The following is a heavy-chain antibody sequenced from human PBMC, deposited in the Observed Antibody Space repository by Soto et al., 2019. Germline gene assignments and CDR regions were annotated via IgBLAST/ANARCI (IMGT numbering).Heavy chain of an antibody. CDR3: AREVVVVPAAQPFDY. D-gene: IGHD2-2*01. CDR2: INSDGSST. J-gene: IGHJ4*02. Sequence: EVQLVESGGGLVQPGGSLRLSCAASGFTFSSYWMHWVRQAPGKGLVWVSRINSDGSSTSYADSVKGRFTISRDNAKNTLYLQMNSLRAEDTAVYYCAREVVVVPAAQPFDYWGQGTLVTVSS. CDR1: GFTFSSYW. V-gene: IGHV3-74*01.